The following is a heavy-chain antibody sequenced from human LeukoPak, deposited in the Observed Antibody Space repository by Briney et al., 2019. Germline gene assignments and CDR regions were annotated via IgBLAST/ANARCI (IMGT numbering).Heavy chain of an antibody. CDR2: IKHDGSDK. CDR3: ARRGAAAGRNAFDL. V-gene: IGHV3-7*05. Sequence: GGSLRLSCAASGFTFSSYWMSWVRQAPGRGLEWVANIKHDGSDKYYVDSVKGRFTISRDNAKNSLYLQMNSLRAEDTAVFYCARRGAAAGRNAFDLWGQGTMVTVSS. CDR1: GFTFSSYW. J-gene: IGHJ3*01. D-gene: IGHD6-13*01.